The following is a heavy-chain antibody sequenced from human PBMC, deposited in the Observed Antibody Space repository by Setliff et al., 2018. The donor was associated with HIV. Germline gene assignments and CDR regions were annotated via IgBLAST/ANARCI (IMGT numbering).Heavy chain of an antibody. CDR1: GDSVSSRSYY. D-gene: IGHD6-13*01. V-gene: IGHV4-61*03. J-gene: IGHJ5*02. CDR3: ARIGSGWSVGWFDP. CDR2: IYYSGST. Sequence: PSETLSLTCTVSGDSVSSRSYYWSWIRQPPGKGLEWIGDIYYSGSTNYNPSLKSRVTISVDTSKNHFSLKLRSVTAADTAVYYCARIGSGWSVGWFDPWGQGTLVTVSS.